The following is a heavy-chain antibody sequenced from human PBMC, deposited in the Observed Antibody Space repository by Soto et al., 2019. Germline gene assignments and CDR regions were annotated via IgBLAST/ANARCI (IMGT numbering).Heavy chain of an antibody. Sequence: QVHLVQSGTEMKKPGASVKVSCKASGYTFTDFGIGWFQQTPGQGLEWMGWISAYNGDRKYAQKFDDRVTMTTDPSSSTAYMELRSLRPDATAVYYGARLLKGGIPAVVDYWGQGTLLTVSS. CDR3: ARLLKGGIPAVVDY. CDR1: GYTFTDFG. D-gene: IGHD2-2*01. V-gene: IGHV1-18*01. J-gene: IGHJ4*02. CDR2: ISAYNGDR.